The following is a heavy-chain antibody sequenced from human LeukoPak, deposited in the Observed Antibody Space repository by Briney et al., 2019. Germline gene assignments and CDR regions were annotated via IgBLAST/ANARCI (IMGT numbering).Heavy chain of an antibody. Sequence: PGGSLRLSCAASGFTFSSYSMNWVRQAPGKGLEWVSYISSSSSTIYYADSVKGRFTISRDNAKNSLYLQMNSLRAEDTAVYYCAKITMVPNRYYYYMDVWGKGTTVTVSS. CDR1: GFTFSSYS. CDR2: ISSSSSTI. CDR3: AKITMVPNRYYYYMDV. J-gene: IGHJ6*03. V-gene: IGHV3-48*01. D-gene: IGHD3-10*01.